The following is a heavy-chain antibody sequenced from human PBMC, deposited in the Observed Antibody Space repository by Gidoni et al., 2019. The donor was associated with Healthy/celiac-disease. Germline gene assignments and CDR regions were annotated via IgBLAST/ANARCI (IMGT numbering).Heavy chain of an antibody. CDR3: ARDPMITFGGVMGWFDP. Sequence: EVQLVESGGGLVKPGGSPSLSCAASGFTFSSYSMNWVRQAPGEGMEWVSSISSSSSYIYYADSVKGRFTISRDNAKNSLYLQMNSLRAEDTAVYYVARDPMITFGGVMGWFDPWGQGTLVTVSS. CDR1: GFTFSSYS. D-gene: IGHD3-16*01. CDR2: ISSSSSYI. V-gene: IGHV3-21*01. J-gene: IGHJ5*02.